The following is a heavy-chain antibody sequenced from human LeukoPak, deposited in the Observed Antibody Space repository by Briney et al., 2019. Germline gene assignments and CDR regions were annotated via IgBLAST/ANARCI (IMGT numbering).Heavy chain of an antibody. CDR3: ARGDYVGEYFQH. V-gene: IGHV1-46*01. CDR1: GYTFTSHY. D-gene: IGHD4-23*01. Sequence: ASVKVSCKASGYTFTSHYMHWVRQAPGQGLEWMGLINPTGTSTLYAHKFQGRVTMTRDMSTSTDYLELSRLRSDDTAVYYCARGDYVGEYFQHWGQGTLVTVSS. CDR2: INPTGTST. J-gene: IGHJ1*01.